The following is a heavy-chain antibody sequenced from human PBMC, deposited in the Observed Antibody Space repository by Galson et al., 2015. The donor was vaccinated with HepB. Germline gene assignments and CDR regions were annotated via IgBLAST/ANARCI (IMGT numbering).Heavy chain of an antibody. J-gene: IGHJ5*02. CDR3: ASPGGGSSGWPLRGNWFDP. CDR1: GGTFSSYA. CDR2: IIPIFGTA. Sequence: SVKVSCKASGGTFSSYAISWVRQAPGQGLEWMGGIIPIFGTANYAQKFQGRVTITADESTSTAYMELSSLRSEDTAVYYCASPGGGSSGWPLRGNWFDPWGQGTLVTVSS. D-gene: IGHD6-19*01. V-gene: IGHV1-69*13.